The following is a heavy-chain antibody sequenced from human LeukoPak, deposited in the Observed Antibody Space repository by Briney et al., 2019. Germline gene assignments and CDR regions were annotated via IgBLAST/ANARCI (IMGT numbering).Heavy chain of an antibody. CDR2: INRGGNT. CDR3: ARGFPGDSSGYFRSAYFDY. D-gene: IGHD3-22*01. Sequence: PSEILSLTCVVYGGSLSGYYWTWIRQPPGKGLEWIGEINRGGNTNYNPSLKSRVTISRDTSKNQFSLTLTSGTAADTAVYFCARGFPGDSSGYFRSAYFDYWGQGTLVTVSS. CDR1: GGSLSGYY. J-gene: IGHJ4*02. V-gene: IGHV4-34*01.